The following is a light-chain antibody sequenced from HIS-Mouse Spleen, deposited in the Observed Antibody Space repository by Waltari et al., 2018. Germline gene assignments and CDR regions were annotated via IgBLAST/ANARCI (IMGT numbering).Light chain of an antibody. V-gene: IGLV1-47*01. J-gene: IGLJ3*02. Sequence: QSVLTQPPSASGTPGQMVTISCSGSSSNIGSNYVYWYPQLPGTAPKLLIYRNNQRPSGVPDRFSGSKSGTSASLAISGLRSEDEADYYCAAWDDSLSGPVFGGGTKLTVL. CDR2: RNN. CDR1: SSNIGSNY. CDR3: AAWDDSLSGPV.